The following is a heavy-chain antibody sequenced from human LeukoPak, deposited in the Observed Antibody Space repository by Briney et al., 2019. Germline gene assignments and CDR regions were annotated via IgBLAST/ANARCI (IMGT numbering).Heavy chain of an antibody. V-gene: IGHV3-23*01. J-gene: IGHJ4*02. CDR2: ISGSGYST. CDR3: ANRIAATGVVY. Sequence: GGSLRLSCAASGFTFSIYAMSWVRQAPGKGLEWVSAISGSGYSTYYADSVKGRFTISRDNSKNTLYLQMNSLRAEDTAVYYCANRIAATGVVYWGQGTLVTVSS. D-gene: IGHD6-25*01. CDR1: GFTFSIYA.